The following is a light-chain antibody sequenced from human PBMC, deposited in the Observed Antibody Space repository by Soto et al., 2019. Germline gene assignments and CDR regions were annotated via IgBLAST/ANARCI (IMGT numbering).Light chain of an antibody. Sequence: DIVMTQSPDSLAVSLGERATINCKSSQSVLYSSNNKNYLAWYQQKPGQPPKLLIYWASIRESGVPDRFSGSGSGTDFTLTISNLQAEDVAVYYCQQYSSPWTFGQGTKVEIK. V-gene: IGKV4-1*01. CDR1: QSVLYSSNNKNY. CDR3: QQYSSPWT. CDR2: WAS. J-gene: IGKJ1*01.